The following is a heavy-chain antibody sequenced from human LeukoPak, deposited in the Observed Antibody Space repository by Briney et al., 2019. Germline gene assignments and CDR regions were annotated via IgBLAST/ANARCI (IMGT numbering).Heavy chain of an antibody. Sequence: PSETLSLTCTVSGGSISSYYWSWIRQPPGKGLEWIGYIHYSESTNYNPSLKSRVTISVDTSKSQFSLKMTSVTAADTAVYYCARQGSGGRAFDIWGQGTMVTVSS. CDR2: IHYSEST. V-gene: IGHV4-59*08. J-gene: IGHJ3*02. D-gene: IGHD1-26*01. CDR3: ARQGSGGRAFDI. CDR1: GGSISSYY.